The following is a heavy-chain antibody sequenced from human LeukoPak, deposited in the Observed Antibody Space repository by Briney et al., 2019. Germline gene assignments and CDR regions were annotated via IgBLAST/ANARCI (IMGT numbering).Heavy chain of an antibody. V-gene: IGHV3-53*01. D-gene: IGHD2-15*01. CDR2: IYCGDST. Sequence: GGSLRLSCAVSGLTVSSNYLSWVRQPSGKGLEWVSVIYCGDSTYYGDFVKGRFTISRDNSKNTLYLQMNSLRAEDTAVYYCARDVLCYSGNNCYAYWGQGTLVTVSP. CDR1: GLTVSSNY. J-gene: IGHJ4*02. CDR3: ARDVLCYSGNNCYAY.